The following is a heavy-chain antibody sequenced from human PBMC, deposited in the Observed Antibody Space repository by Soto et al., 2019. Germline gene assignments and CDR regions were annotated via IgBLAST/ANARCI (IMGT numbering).Heavy chain of an antibody. Sequence: SVKVSCKASGGTFSSYRFNWVRQARGQGLEWLGGIVPIYRTADYAQKFQGRVTITADESTRTVYMELSSLKSQDTALYYCAKDSGAKLSSSWGQGTLVTVSS. CDR3: AKDSGAKLSSS. V-gene: IGHV1-69*13. J-gene: IGHJ4*02. D-gene: IGHD6-13*01. CDR2: IVPIYRTA. CDR1: GGTFSSYR.